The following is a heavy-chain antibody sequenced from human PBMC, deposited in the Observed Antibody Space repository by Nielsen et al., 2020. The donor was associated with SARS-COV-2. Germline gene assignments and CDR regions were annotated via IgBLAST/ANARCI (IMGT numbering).Heavy chain of an antibody. V-gene: IGHV3-74*03. J-gene: IGHJ4*02. Sequence: GESLKISCAASGFTFHYAPMNWVRQAPGKGLVWVSHINPDDSKTTYADSVKGRFTISRDNAKNTLYLQMNDLRADDTALYYCARLRDDGYYFDTGPYDHWGQGTLVTVSS. CDR2: INPDDSKT. D-gene: IGHD3-22*01. CDR3: ARLRDDGYYFDTGPYDH. CDR1: GFTFHYAP.